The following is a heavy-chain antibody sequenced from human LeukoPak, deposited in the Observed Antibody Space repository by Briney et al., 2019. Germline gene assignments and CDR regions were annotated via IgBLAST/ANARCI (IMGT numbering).Heavy chain of an antibody. Sequence: GGSLRLSCAVSGFNFNDAWMSWVRQAPGKGLEWVGRLKSRGSGGTADYSAPVKGRFTISRDDSQNTLYLQMNSLKIEDTAVYFCSWELDVSFGRRLEHWGQGTLVTVAS. D-gene: IGHD1-1*01. CDR1: GFNFNDAW. CDR2: LKSRGSGGTA. CDR3: SWELDVSFGRRLEH. J-gene: IGHJ5*02. V-gene: IGHV3-15*01.